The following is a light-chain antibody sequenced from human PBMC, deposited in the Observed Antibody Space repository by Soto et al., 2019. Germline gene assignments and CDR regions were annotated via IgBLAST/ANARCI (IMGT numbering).Light chain of an antibody. V-gene: IGKV3-11*01. CDR1: QSVSSY. CDR3: QQRSNWPWT. Sequence: EIVLAQSPATLSLSPGERATLSCRASQSVSSYLAWYQQKPGQAPRLLIYDASNRATGIPARFSGSGSGTDFTLTISSLEPDDFEVYYCQQRSNWPWTFGQGTKVDIK. CDR2: DAS. J-gene: IGKJ1*01.